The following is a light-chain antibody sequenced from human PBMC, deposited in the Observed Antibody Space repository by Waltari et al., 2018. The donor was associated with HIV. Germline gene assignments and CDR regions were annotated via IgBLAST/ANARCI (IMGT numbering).Light chain of an antibody. CDR3: QQYYNFPVT. V-gene: IGKV1-5*03. Sequence: DIQMTQSPSTLSASIGDRDSFTYRASQNIGNWLAWYQQKPGKAPNLLISKASNLESGVPANFSGSGSGTHFTLTISGLRPDDFASYYCQQYYNFPVTFGQGTKL. CDR1: QNIGNW. J-gene: IGKJ2*01. CDR2: KAS.